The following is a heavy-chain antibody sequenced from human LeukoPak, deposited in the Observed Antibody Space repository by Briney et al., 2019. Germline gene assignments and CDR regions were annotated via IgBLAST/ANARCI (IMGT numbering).Heavy chain of an antibody. CDR2: ISSSGSTI. CDR1: GFTFSSYE. Sequence: GGSLRLSCAASGFTFSSYEMNWVRQAPGKGLEWVSYISSSGSTIYYADSVKGRFTISRDNAKNSLYLQMNSLRAEDTAVYYCARTPPYDYVWGSYRTAANYFDYWGQGTLVTVSS. D-gene: IGHD3-16*02. J-gene: IGHJ4*02. V-gene: IGHV3-48*03. CDR3: ARTPPYDYVWGSYRTAANYFDY.